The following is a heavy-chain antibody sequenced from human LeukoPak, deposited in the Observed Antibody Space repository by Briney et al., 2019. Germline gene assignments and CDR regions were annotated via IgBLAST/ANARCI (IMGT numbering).Heavy chain of an antibody. CDR1: GYTFTGYY. J-gene: IGHJ4*02. V-gene: IGHV1-2*02. CDR3: ARDPDSRDIVVVPAAINYDY. D-gene: IGHD2-2*02. Sequence: GASVKASCKASGYTFTGYYMHWVRQAPGQGLEWMGWINPNSGGTNYAQKFQGRVTMTRDTSISTAYMELSRLRSDDTAVYYCARDPDSRDIVVVPAAINYDYWGQGTLVTVSS. CDR2: INPNSGGT.